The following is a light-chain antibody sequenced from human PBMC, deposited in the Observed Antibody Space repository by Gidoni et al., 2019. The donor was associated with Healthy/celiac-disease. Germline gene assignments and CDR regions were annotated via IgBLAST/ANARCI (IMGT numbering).Light chain of an antibody. CDR2: GAS. CDR3: QQYNNWPPWT. CDR1: QSVSSN. J-gene: IGKJ1*01. V-gene: IGKV3-15*01. Sequence: EIVMTQSPATLSVPPGERATLSCRASQSVSSNLAWYQQKPGQAPRLLIYGASTRATGIPARFSGSGSGTEFTLTISSLQSEDFAVYYCQQYNNWPPWTFXQXTKVEIK.